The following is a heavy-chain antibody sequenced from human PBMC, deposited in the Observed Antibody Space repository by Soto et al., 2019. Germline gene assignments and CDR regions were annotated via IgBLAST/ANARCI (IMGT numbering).Heavy chain of an antibody. D-gene: IGHD2-15*01. J-gene: IGHJ3*01. V-gene: IGHV4-59*01. CDR3: ATGSRSLTADAFDV. CDR2: SHHSGST. Sequence: QVHLQESGPRLVKSSETLSLTCTVSGGSIHSYYWTWIRQPPGQALEWMGYSHHSGSTNYNSALESRVTTSVDTSRNQCSLKLTSVTAADAAVYFCATGSRSLTADAFDVWGKGTMVT. CDR1: GGSIHSYY.